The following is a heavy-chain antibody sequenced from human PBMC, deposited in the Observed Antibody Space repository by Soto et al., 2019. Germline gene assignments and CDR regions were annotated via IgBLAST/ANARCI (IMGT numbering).Heavy chain of an antibody. D-gene: IGHD5-18*01. CDR1: GGSFSGYY. V-gene: IGHV4-34*01. CDR3: ASTGNRGYSYGSSDY. Sequence: SETLSLTCAVYGGSFSGYYWSWIRQPPGKGLEWIGEINHSGSTNYNPSLKSRDTISVDTSKNQFSLKLSSVTAADTAVYYCASTGNRGYSYGSSDYWGQGTLVTVSS. CDR2: INHSGST. J-gene: IGHJ4*02.